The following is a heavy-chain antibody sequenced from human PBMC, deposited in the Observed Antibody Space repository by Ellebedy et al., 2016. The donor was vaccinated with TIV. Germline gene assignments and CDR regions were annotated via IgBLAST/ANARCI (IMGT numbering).Heavy chain of an antibody. J-gene: IGHJ3*02. Sequence: MPGGSLRLSCTVSGGSINTYYWTWIRQPPGKGLEYIGFFHYTGITNYNPSLRSRVTLSVDSFKNQFSLKLDSVTAADTAVYYCARDSKKGWAFDIWGQGTMVTVSS. CDR1: GGSINTYY. CDR2: FHYTGIT. CDR3: ARDSKKGWAFDI. V-gene: IGHV4-59*12.